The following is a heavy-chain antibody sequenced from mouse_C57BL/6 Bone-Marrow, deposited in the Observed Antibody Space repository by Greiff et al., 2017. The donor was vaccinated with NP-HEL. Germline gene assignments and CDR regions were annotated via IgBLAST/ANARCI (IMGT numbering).Heavy chain of an antibody. Sequence: VKLQQSGAELARPGASVKLSCKASGYTFTSYGISWVKQRTGQGLEWIGEIYPRSGNTYYNEKFKGKATLTADKSSSTAYMELRSLTSEDSAVYFCARILRYYYGSSYWYFDVWGTGTTVTVSS. V-gene: IGHV1-81*01. CDR1: GYTFTSYG. CDR2: IYPRSGNT. J-gene: IGHJ1*03. D-gene: IGHD1-1*01. CDR3: ARILRYYYGSSYWYFDV.